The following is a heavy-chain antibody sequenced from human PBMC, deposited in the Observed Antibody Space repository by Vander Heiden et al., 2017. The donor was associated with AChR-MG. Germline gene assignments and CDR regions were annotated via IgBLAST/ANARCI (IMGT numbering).Heavy chain of an antibody. D-gene: IGHD6-13*01. CDR3: ARVSGAYSSSWYTGLDY. J-gene: IGHJ4*02. V-gene: IGHV3-30-3*01. Sequence: QVQLVESGGGVVQPGRSLRLSCAASGFPFSSYAMHWVRQAPGKGLEWVAVISYDGSNKYYADSVKGRFTISRDNSKNTLYLQMNSLRAEDTAVYYCARVSGAYSSSWYTGLDYWGQGTLVTVSS. CDR1: GFPFSSYA. CDR2: ISYDGSNK.